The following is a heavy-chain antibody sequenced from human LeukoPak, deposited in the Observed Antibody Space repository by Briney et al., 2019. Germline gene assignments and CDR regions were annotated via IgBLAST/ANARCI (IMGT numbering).Heavy chain of an antibody. V-gene: IGHV3-23*01. CDR1: GFTFSTYG. J-gene: IGHJ4*02. CDR3: ARGGTTVGLDY. Sequence: PGGSLRLSCVASGFTFSTYGMSWVRQAPGKGLEWVSAISGSGRNTYYADSVKGRFTISRDNAKNTLYLQMNSLRAADTAVYYCARGGTTVGLDYWGQGTLVTVSS. D-gene: IGHD4-17*01. CDR2: ISGSGRNT.